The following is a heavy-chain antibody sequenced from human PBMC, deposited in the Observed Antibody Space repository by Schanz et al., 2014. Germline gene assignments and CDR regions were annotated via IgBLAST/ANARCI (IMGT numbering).Heavy chain of an antibody. CDR1: GASVSSDNW. Sequence: QVQLEESGAGLVKPSGTLSLTCAVSGASVSSDNWWNWVRQPPGKGLEWIGEIYDSGNTNYNPSLRSRVPMSVDDSKNQFPLQLTSVTAADTAVYYCARGGQGFGEPHQRLFEYWGPGTLVTVSS. CDR3: ARGGQGFGEPHQRLFEY. V-gene: IGHV4-4*02. CDR2: IYDSGNT. J-gene: IGHJ4*02. D-gene: IGHD3-10*01.